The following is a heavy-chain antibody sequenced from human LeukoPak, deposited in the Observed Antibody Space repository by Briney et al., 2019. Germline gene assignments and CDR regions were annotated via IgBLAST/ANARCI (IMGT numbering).Heavy chain of an antibody. CDR1: GFTFSPYW. Sequence: PGGSLRLSCAASGFTFSPYWMHWVRHAPGKGLVWVSRIKSDGSTNYADSVKGRFTISRDNAKNTVSLQMNSLRAEDTGVYFCARAPSEIGGYYPEYFRHWGQGTLVTVSS. J-gene: IGHJ1*01. CDR3: ARAPSEIGGYYPEYFRH. V-gene: IGHV3-74*01. D-gene: IGHD3-22*01. CDR2: IKSDGST.